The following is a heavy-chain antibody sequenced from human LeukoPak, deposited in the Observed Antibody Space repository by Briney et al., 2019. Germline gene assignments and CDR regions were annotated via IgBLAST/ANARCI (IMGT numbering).Heavy chain of an antibody. V-gene: IGHV1-69*04. D-gene: IGHD3-10*01. CDR3: ASLVWFGELLVIP. CDR2: IIPILGIA. Sequence: ASVKVSCKASGGTFSSYAISWVRQAPGQGLEWMGRIIPILGIANYAQKFQGRVTITADKSTSTAYMELSSLRSEDTAVYYCASLVWFGELLVIPWGQGTLVTVSS. J-gene: IGHJ5*02. CDR1: GGTFSSYA.